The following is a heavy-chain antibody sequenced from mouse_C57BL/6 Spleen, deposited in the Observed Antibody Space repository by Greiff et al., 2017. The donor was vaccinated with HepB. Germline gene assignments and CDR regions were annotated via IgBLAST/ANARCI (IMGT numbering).Heavy chain of an antibody. Sequence: QVQLKQPGAELVKPGASVKMSCKASGYTFTSYWITWVKQRPGQGLEWIGDIYPGSGSTNYNEKFKSKATLTVDTSSSTAYMQLSSLTSEDSAVYYCARRVYYYGSRDYAMDYWGQGTSVTVSS. CDR3: ARRVYYYGSRDYAMDY. V-gene: IGHV1-55*01. J-gene: IGHJ4*01. CDR1: GYTFTSYW. CDR2: IYPGSGST. D-gene: IGHD1-1*01.